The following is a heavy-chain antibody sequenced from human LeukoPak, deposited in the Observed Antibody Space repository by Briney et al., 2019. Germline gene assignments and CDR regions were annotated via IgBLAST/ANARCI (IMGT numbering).Heavy chain of an antibody. Sequence: ASVKVRCKASGGTFSSYAISWVRQAPGQGLEWMGGIIPIFGTANYAQKFQGRVTITADKSTSTAYMELSSLRSEDTAVYYCATDHSSGYYIDAFDIWGQGTMVTVSS. J-gene: IGHJ3*02. CDR3: ATDHSSGYYIDAFDI. CDR2: IIPIFGTA. CDR1: GGTFSSYA. D-gene: IGHD3-22*01. V-gene: IGHV1-69*06.